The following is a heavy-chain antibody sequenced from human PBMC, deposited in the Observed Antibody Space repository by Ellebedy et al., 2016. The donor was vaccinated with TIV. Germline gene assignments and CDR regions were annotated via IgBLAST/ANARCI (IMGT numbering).Heavy chain of an antibody. CDR2: IKQDGSEK. V-gene: IGHV3-7*03. D-gene: IGHD3-22*01. Sequence: GGSLRLXCAASGFTFSSYWMSWVRQAPGKGLEWVANIKQDGSEKYYVDSVKGRFTISRDNAKNSPYLQMNSLRAEDTAVYYCARRSYYDSSGIEHYFDYWGQGTLVTVSS. J-gene: IGHJ4*02. CDR1: GFTFSSYW. CDR3: ARRSYYDSSGIEHYFDY.